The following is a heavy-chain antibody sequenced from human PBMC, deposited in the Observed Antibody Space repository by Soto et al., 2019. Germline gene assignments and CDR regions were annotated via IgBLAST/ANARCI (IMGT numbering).Heavy chain of an antibody. CDR2: ISSSGNYM. CDR3: ARDCSSTICYGGHFDY. Sequence: EVQLVESGGGLVKPGGSLRLSCAASGFTFSNYGMNWVRQAPGKGLEWVSSISSSGNYMYYADAVKGRFTISRDKAKNSLYLQMNSLRAEDTALYYCARDCSSTICYGGHFDYWGQGTLVTVSS. CDR1: GFTFSNYG. J-gene: IGHJ4*02. V-gene: IGHV3-21*01. D-gene: IGHD2-2*01.